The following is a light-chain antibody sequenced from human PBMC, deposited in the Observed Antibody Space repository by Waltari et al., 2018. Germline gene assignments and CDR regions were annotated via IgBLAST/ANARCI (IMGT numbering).Light chain of an antibody. V-gene: IGKV3-11*01. CDR1: QSVSNY. J-gene: IGKJ4*01. CDR2: DAS. CDR3: QQRSNWPLT. Sequence: ILLTQSPPTLSLSPGQRAPLSCRANQSVSNYLGCYQQKPGQAPRLLIYDASHRATGIPARFSGSGSGTDFTLTINSREPEDFAVYYCQQRSNWPLTFGGGTKVEIK.